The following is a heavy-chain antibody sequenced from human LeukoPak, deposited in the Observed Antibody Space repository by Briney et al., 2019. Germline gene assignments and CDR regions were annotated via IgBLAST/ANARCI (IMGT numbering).Heavy chain of an antibody. V-gene: IGHV1-69*13. CDR2: IIPIFGTA. CDR1: GGTFSSYA. D-gene: IGHD3-22*01. CDR3: AREESEPYYYDSSGYYDRTPFDL. Sequence: SVKVSCKASGGTFSSYAISWVRQAPGQGLEWMGGIIPIFGTANYAQKFQGRVTITADESTSTAYMELSSLRSEDTAVYYCAREESEPYYYDSSGYYDRTPFDLWGRGTLVTVS. J-gene: IGHJ2*01.